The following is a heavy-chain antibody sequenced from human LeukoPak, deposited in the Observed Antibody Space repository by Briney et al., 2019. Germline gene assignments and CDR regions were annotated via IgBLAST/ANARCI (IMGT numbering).Heavy chain of an antibody. J-gene: IGHJ4*02. CDR3: ARGLTMVRGVISGYFDY. Sequence: GGSLRLSCAASGFTFSSYSMNWVRQAPGKGLEWVSSISSSSSYIYYADSVKGRFTISRDNAKNSLYLQMNSLRAEDTAVYYCARGLTMVRGVISGYFDYWGQGTLVTVSS. V-gene: IGHV3-21*01. CDR2: ISSSSSYI. CDR1: GFTFSSYS. D-gene: IGHD3-10*01.